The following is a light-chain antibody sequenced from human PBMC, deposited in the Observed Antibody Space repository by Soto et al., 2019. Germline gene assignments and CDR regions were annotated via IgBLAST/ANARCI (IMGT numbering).Light chain of an antibody. J-gene: IGKJ1*01. CDR1: QSVSSY. CDR3: QQRSNWPPT. Sequence: EIVLTQSPATLSLSPGERATLSCRASQSVSSYLAWYQQKPGQAPRLLIYDASNRATGIPARFSGSWSGTYFTLTISSLEPEDFAVYYCQQRSNWPPTFGQGTKVEIK. CDR2: DAS. V-gene: IGKV3-11*01.